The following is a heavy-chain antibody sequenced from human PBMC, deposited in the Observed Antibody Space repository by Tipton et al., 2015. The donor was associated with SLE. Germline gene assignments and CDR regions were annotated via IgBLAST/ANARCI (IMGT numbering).Heavy chain of an antibody. D-gene: IGHD1-26*01. CDR1: GGSVSSSSKY. CDR2: IYYSGST. CDR3: ARVAGSSGWFDP. V-gene: IGHV4-31*03. Sequence: TLSLTCTVSGGSVSSSSKYWAWIRQPPGKGLEWIGYIYYSGSTYYNPSLKSRIIISVDTSKNQFSLNLTSVTAADSAVYYCARVAGSSGWFDPWGQGTLVTVSS. J-gene: IGHJ5*02.